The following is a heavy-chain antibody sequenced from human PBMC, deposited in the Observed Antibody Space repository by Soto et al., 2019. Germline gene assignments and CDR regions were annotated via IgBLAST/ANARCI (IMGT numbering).Heavy chain of an antibody. J-gene: IGHJ6*02. CDR3: ARGLMTTDYYYYGMDV. CDR2: TRDRANSYTT. V-gene: IGHV3-72*01. CDR1: GFTFSDHY. Sequence: PGGSLRLSCAASGFTFSDHYMDWVRQAPGKGLEWVGRTRDRANSYTTEYDASVKGRFTISRDDSKNALYLQMNSLKIEDTAVYYCARGLMTTDYYYYGMDVWGQGTTVTVSS.